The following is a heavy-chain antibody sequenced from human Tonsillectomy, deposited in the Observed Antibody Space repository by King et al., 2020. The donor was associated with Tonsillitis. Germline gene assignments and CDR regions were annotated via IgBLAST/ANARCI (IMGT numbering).Heavy chain of an antibody. D-gene: IGHD3-16*01. CDR2: IISIFGIA. CDR1: GGTFSGYA. Sequence: VQLVESGAEVKKPGSSVKVSCKASGGTFSGYAISWVRQAPGQGLEWMGRIISIFGIANYAQKFQGRVTITADTSTSTAYMELSSLRSEDTAVYYCARAWGRAAPVGGWFDPWGQGTLVTVSS. CDR3: ARAWGRAAPVGGWFDP. J-gene: IGHJ5*02. V-gene: IGHV1-69*09.